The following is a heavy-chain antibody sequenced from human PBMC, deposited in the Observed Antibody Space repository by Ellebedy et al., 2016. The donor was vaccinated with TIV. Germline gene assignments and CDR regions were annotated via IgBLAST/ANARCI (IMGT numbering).Heavy chain of an antibody. Sequence: SETLSLTXTVSGGSISSYYWSWIRQPPGKGLEWIGYIYYSGSTNYNPSLKSRVTISVDTSKNQFSLKLSSVTAADTAMYHCARTIAVAGTSAFDIWGQGTMVTVSS. CDR2: IYYSGST. V-gene: IGHV4-59*12. CDR3: ARTIAVAGTSAFDI. D-gene: IGHD6-19*01. J-gene: IGHJ3*02. CDR1: GGSISSYY.